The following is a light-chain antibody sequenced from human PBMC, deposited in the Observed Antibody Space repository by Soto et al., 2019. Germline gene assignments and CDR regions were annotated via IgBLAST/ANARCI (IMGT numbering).Light chain of an antibody. V-gene: IGLV2-14*01. CDR1: SRDVGGYNY. CDR3: TSYTSSATLV. Sequence: QSVLNQPASVSVSPRQSITISYTVTSRDVGGYNYVSWYQHHPGKVPKLFIYEVHNRPSGVSNRFSGSKSGNTASLTISGLQAEDEADYYCTSYTSSATLVFGPGTKVTVL. J-gene: IGLJ1*01. CDR2: EVH.